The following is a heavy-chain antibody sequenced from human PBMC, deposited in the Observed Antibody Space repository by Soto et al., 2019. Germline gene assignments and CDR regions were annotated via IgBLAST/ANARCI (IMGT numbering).Heavy chain of an antibody. CDR3: ARCFSSVSMDA. CDR2: IYSSGSA. J-gene: IGHJ6*02. D-gene: IGHD6-19*01. CDR1: GDSVSSGGYY. V-gene: IGHV4-61*08. Sequence: SETLSLTCTVSGDSVSSGGYYWSWIRQPPGKGLEWIGYIYSSGSANYNPSLKSRVTISRDTSKNQISLKVASVTAADTAGYYGARCFSSVSMDAWGQGTTIPVSS.